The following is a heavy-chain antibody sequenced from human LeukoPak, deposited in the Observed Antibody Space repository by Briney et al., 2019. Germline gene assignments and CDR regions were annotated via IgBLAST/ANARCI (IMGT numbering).Heavy chain of an antibody. Sequence: PSETLSLTCTVSGGSISSYYWSWIRQPPGKGLEWIGYIYYSGSTNYNPSLKSRVTISVDTSKNQFSLKLSSVTAEDTAVCHCASDQWSGKRMSVPWGQGTLVTVSS. CDR1: GGSISSYY. D-gene: IGHD3-3*01. CDR2: IYYSGST. V-gene: IGHV4-59*01. CDR3: ASDQWSGKRMSVP. J-gene: IGHJ5*02.